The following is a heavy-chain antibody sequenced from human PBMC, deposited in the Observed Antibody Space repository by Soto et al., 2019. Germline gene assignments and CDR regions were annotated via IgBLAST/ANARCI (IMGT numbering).Heavy chain of an antibody. CDR2: ISGSGGST. CDR1: GFTFSSYA. V-gene: IGHV3-23*01. D-gene: IGHD6-19*01. CDR3: EKEKTVANLYYFDY. J-gene: IGHJ4*02. Sequence: EVQLLESGGGLVQPGGSLRLSCAASGFTFSSYAMSWVRQAPGKGLEWVSAISGSGGSTYYADSVKGRFTISRENAKNTLYLQMNSMRAEDTAVYYCEKEKTVANLYYFDYWGQGTLVTVSS.